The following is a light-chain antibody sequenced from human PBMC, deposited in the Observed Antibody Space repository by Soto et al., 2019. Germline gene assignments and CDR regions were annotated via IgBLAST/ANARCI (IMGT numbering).Light chain of an antibody. CDR2: DAS. CDR3: QQRSNWPIT. J-gene: IGKJ5*01. V-gene: IGKV3-11*01. CDR1: QSVSRY. Sequence: IVLTQSPVTLSLSPWERATLSCRTSQSVSRYLAWYQQKPGQAPRLLIYDASKRAPGIPARFTGSGSGTDFTLTISSLEPEDFAVYYCQQRSNWPITFGQGTRLEIK.